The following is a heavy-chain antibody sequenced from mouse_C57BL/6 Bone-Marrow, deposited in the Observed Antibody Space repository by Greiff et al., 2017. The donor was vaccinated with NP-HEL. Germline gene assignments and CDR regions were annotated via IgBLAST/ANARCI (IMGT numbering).Heavy chain of an antibody. CDR2: IYPGSGNT. CDR1: GYTFTDYY. D-gene: IGHD4-1*01. J-gene: IGHJ3*01. Sequence: QVHVKQSGAELVRPGASVKLSCKASGYTFTDYYINWVKQRPGQGLEWIARIYPGSGNTYYNEKFKGKATLTAEKSSSTAYMQLSSLTSEDSAVYFCARSRDLGPFFFAYWGQGTLVTVSA. V-gene: IGHV1-76*01. CDR3: ARSRDLGPFFFAY.